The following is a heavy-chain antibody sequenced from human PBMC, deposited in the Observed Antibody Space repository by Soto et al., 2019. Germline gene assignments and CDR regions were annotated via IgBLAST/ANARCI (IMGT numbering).Heavy chain of an antibody. J-gene: IGHJ3*02. V-gene: IGHV3-30*18. CDR2: ISYDGSNK. D-gene: IGHD4-17*01. CDR3: AKDRIEGYGGPQDAFDI. CDR1: GFTFSSYG. Sequence: GGSLRLSCAASGFTFSSYGMHWVRQAPGKGLEWVAVISYDGSNKYYADSVKGRFTISRDNSKNTLYLQMNSLRAEDTAVYYCAKDRIEGYGGPQDAFDIWGQGTMVTVS.